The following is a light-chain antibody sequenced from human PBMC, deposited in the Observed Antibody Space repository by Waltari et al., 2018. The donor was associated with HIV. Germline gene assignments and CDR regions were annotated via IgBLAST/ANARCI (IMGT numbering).Light chain of an antibody. V-gene: IGLV1-44*01. Sequence: QSVLTQSPSASGTPGQRVTISCSGTRSNIGSNTVNWYQLLPGTAPKLLIYNDKGRPSVCPGRFSGSRSGASASLAISGLQPEDEADYYGSSWDDRLNGQGVFGGGTKLTVL. J-gene: IGLJ3*02. CDR3: SSWDDRLNGQGV. CDR1: RSNIGSNT. CDR2: NDK.